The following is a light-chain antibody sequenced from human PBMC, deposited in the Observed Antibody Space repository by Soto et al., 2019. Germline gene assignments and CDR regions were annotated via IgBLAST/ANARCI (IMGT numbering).Light chain of an antibody. J-gene: IGKJ2*01. CDR3: QQYNLWPDT. CDR1: QNINSA. CDR2: GAS. V-gene: IGKV3-15*01. Sequence: EIVMTQSPATLSVSPGERATLFCRASQNINSALAWYQQRPGQAPRLLVYGASTRATGVPARFSGSGSGTEFTLTISSLSSADFAVYYCQQYNLWPDTFGQGTKLEI.